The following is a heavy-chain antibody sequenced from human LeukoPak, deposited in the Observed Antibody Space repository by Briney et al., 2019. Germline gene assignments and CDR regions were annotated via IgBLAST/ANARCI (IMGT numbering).Heavy chain of an antibody. J-gene: IGHJ4*02. Sequence: GGSLRLSCAASGFTFSSYAMHWVRQAPGRGLEWVAVISYDGSNKYYADSVKGRFTISRDNSKNTLYLQMNSLRAEDTAVYYCARGGGLSGNDRPYYFDYWGQGTLVTVSS. CDR3: ARGGGLSGNDRPYYFDY. D-gene: IGHD5-12*01. V-gene: IGHV3-30-3*01. CDR1: GFTFSSYA. CDR2: ISYDGSNK.